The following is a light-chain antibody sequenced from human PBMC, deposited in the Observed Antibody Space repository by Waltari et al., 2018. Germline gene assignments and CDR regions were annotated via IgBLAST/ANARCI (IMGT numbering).Light chain of an antibody. CDR1: QSLLDRNGYNL. Sequence: EIVVTQSPLSLPVTPGEPASISCRSSQSLLDRNGYNLLDWYLQKPGQSPQLLIYFGSNRASGVPDRFSGSVSGRDFTLKISRVEAEDVGVYYCMQALQPPWTFGQGTKVEIK. J-gene: IGKJ1*01. V-gene: IGKV2-28*01. CDR3: MQALQPPWT. CDR2: FGS.